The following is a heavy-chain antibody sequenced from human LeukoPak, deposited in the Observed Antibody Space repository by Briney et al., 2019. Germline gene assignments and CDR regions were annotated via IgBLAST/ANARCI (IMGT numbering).Heavy chain of an antibody. V-gene: IGHV4-4*07. J-gene: IGHJ3*02. Sequence: SETLSLTCTVSGGSISSYYWSWIRQPAGKGLEWIGRIYTSGSTNYNPSLKSRVTISVDTSKNQFSLKLSSVTAADTAVYYCAREYHCGGDCYSGAFDIWGQGTMVTVSS. CDR1: GGSISSYY. CDR3: AREYHCGGDCYSGAFDI. D-gene: IGHD2-21*02. CDR2: IYTSGST.